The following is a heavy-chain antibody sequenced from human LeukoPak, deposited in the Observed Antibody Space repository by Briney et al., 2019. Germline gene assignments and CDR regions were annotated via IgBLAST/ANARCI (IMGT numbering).Heavy chain of an antibody. Sequence: GASVKVSCKASGYTFTSYGISWVRQAPGQGLEWMGWISAYNGNTNYAQKLQGRVTMTTDTSTSTAYMELRSLRSDDTAVYYCARGAEMATIDPYFDYWGQGTLVTVSS. J-gene: IGHJ4*02. CDR3: ARGAEMATIDPYFDY. CDR2: ISAYNGNT. D-gene: IGHD5-24*01. V-gene: IGHV1-18*01. CDR1: GYTFTSYG.